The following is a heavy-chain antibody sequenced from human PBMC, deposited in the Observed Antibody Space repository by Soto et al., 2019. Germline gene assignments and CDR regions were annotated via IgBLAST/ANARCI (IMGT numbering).Heavy chain of an antibody. CDR1: GGSFSGYY. CDR2: INHSGST. CDR3: ARGRGYYYYYYGMDV. V-gene: IGHV4-34*01. D-gene: IGHD3-10*01. J-gene: IGHJ6*02. Sequence: QVQLQQWGAGLLKPSETLSLTCAVYGGSFSGYYWSWIRQPPGKGLEWIGEINHSGSTNYNPSLKSRVTKSVDTSKNQFSLKLSSVTAADTAVYYCARGRGYYYYYYGMDVWGQGTTVTVSS.